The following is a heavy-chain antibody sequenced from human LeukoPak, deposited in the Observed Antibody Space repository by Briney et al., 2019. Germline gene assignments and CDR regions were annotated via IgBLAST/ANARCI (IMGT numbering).Heavy chain of an antibody. V-gene: IGHV4-38-2*02. J-gene: IGHJ4*02. CDR2: IYHSGST. CDR1: GYSISSGYY. Sequence: SETLSLTCTVSGYSISSGYYWGWIRQPPGKGLEWIGSIYHSGSTHYNPSLKSRVTISVDTSKNQFSLKLSSVTAADTAVYYCARDAHLYDFWSGYYLPGYYFDYWGQGTLVTVSS. D-gene: IGHD3-3*01. CDR3: ARDAHLYDFWSGYYLPGYYFDY.